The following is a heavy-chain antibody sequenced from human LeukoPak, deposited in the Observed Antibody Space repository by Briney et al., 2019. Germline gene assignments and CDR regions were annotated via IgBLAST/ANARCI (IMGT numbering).Heavy chain of an antibody. CDR1: GFTFSSYG. J-gene: IGHJ4*02. V-gene: IGHV3-30*18. Sequence: PGGSLRLSCAASGFTFSSYGMHWVRQAPGKGLEWVAVISYDGSNKYYADSVKGRFTISRDNSKNTLYLQMNSLRAEDTAVYYCAKVRSSGGFGELLRLDYWGQGTLVTVSS. CDR2: ISYDGSNK. CDR3: AKVRSSGGFGELLRLDY. D-gene: IGHD3-10*01.